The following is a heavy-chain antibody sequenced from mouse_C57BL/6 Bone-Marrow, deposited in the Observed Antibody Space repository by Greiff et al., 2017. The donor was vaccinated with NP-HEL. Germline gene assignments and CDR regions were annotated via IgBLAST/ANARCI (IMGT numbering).Heavy chain of an antibody. CDR1: GYTFTSYW. CDR3: ARYYYGSRGWYFDV. D-gene: IGHD1-1*01. Sequence: QVQLQQPGADLVKPGASVKLSCKASGYTFTSYWMHWVKQRPGRGLEWIGRIDPNSGGTKFNEKFKTKATLTVDKPSSTAYMQLSSLTSEDDAVYYCARYYYGSRGWYFDVGGTGTTVTVSA. J-gene: IGHJ1*03. CDR2: IDPNSGGT. V-gene: IGHV1-72*01.